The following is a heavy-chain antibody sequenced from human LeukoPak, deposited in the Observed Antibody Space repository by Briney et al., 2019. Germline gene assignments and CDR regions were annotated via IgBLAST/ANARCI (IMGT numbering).Heavy chain of an antibody. CDR3: ARDNQNYDILTGFYYYGMDV. CDR2: INHSGST. CDR1: GGSFSGYY. D-gene: IGHD3-9*01. J-gene: IGHJ6*04. V-gene: IGHV4-34*01. Sequence: SETLSLTCAVYGGSFSGYYWSWIRQPPGKGLEWIGEINHSGSTNYNPSLKSRVTISVDTSKNQFSLKLSSVTAADTAVYYCARDNQNYDILTGFYYYGMDVWGKGTTVTVSS.